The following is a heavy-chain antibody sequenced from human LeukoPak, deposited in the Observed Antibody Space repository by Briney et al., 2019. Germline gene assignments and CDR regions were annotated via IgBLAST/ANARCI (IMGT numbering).Heavy chain of an antibody. Sequence: ASVKVSCKASGYTFTSYGISWVRRAPGQGLEWMGWISAYNGNTNYAQKLQGRVTMTRNTSISTAYMELSSLRSEDTAVYYCARGLRLARRYYCGMDVWGQGTTVTVSS. V-gene: IGHV1-18*01. CDR1: GYTFTSYG. CDR2: ISAYNGNT. D-gene: IGHD5-12*01. J-gene: IGHJ6*02. CDR3: ARGLRLARRYYCGMDV.